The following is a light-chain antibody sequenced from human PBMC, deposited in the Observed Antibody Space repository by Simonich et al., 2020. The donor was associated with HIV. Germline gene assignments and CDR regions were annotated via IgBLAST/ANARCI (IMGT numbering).Light chain of an antibody. CDR1: QSISSY. Sequence: DIQMTQSPSSLSASVGDRVTITCRASQSISSYFNWYQQKPGKAPKLLIYAASSLQSGVPSRFSGSGSGTDFTLTISSLQPEDFATYYCQQFNNYPTFGQGTRLEIK. V-gene: IGKV1-39*01. CDR2: AAS. J-gene: IGKJ5*01. CDR3: QQFNNYPT.